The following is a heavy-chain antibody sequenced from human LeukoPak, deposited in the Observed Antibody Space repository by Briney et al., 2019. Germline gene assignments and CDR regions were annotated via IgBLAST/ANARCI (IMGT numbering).Heavy chain of an antibody. D-gene: IGHD2-2*01. CDR1: RFTFSSNA. CDR2: VSGSGGVT. CDR3: ARDRGVPAARSDY. V-gene: IGHV3-23*01. J-gene: IGHJ4*02. Sequence: GGSLRLSCAASRFTFSSNAMSWVRQAPGKGLEWVSTVSGSGGVTYYAESVKGRFTISRDNSKNTLYLQMNSLRAEDTAVYYCARDRGVPAARSDYWGQGTLVTVSS.